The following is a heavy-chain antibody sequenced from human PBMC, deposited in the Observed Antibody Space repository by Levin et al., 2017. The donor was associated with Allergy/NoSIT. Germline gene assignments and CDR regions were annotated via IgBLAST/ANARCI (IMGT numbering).Heavy chain of an antibody. CDR1: GFTFSSYG. Sequence: GGSLRLSCAASGFTFSSYGMHWVRQAPGKGLEWVAVISYDGSNKYYADSVKGRFTISRDNSKNTLYLQMNSLRAEDTAVYYCAKGVAAAGIDYWGQGTLVTVSS. CDR3: AKGVAAAGIDY. CDR2: ISYDGSNK. J-gene: IGHJ4*02. V-gene: IGHV3-30*18. D-gene: IGHD6-13*01.